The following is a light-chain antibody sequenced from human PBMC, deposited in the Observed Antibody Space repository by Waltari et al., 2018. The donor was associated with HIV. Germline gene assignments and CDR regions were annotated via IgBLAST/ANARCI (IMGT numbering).Light chain of an antibody. CDR3: LQDDSFPLT. V-gene: IGKV1-6*01. J-gene: IGKJ3*01. CDR1: QNIRRD. CDR2: AAS. Sequence: ATEITQSTLPLSASGGDRVTITCRASQNIRRDLGWYQQKPGKAPKLLIYAASTLQTGVSSRFRGGGSGTEFTLTINGLQSEDSATYYCLQDDSFPLTFGPGTKVDLK.